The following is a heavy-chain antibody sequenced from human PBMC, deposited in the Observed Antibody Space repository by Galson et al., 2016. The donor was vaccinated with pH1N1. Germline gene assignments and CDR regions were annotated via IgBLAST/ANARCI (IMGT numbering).Heavy chain of an antibody. CDR3: ARGRDYDILTGSSYYFDY. CDR1: GDFISSGDYF. Sequence: TLSLTCAVSGDFISSGDYFWSWIRQPPGKGLEWIGYIYYSGNTFYNPSLKSRVTISLDTSKTQFSLKLSSVTATDTAIYYYARGRDYDILTGSSYYFDYWGQGTLVTVSS. D-gene: IGHD3-9*01. CDR2: IYYSGNT. J-gene: IGHJ4*02. V-gene: IGHV4-30-4*08.